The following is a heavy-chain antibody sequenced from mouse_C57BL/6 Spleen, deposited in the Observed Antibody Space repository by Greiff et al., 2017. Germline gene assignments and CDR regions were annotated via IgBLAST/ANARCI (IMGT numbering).Heavy chain of an antibody. CDR3: ARRDYDSWFAY. J-gene: IGHJ3*01. D-gene: IGHD2-4*01. CDR2: ISSGSSTI. Sequence: EVTLVESGGGLVKPGGSLKLSCAASGFTFSDYGMHWVRQAPEKGLEWVAYISSGSSTIYYADTVMGGFTIFRDNAKNNMFLQMTSLRSEDTAMYYCARRDYDSWFAYWGQGTLVTVSA. CDR1: GFTFSDYG. V-gene: IGHV5-17*01.